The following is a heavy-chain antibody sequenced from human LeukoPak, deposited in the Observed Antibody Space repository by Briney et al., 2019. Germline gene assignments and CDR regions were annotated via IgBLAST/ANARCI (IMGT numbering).Heavy chain of an antibody. V-gene: IGHV4-31*03. Sequence: PSETLSLTCTVSGGSISSGAYYWSWIRQHPGKGLEWIGYIYYSGSTYYNPSLKSRVTISVDTSKNQFSLKLSSVTAADTAVYYCARGLLLRYFDWLSYYFDYWGQGTLVTVSS. CDR2: IYYSGST. CDR3: ARGLLLRYFDWLSYYFDY. D-gene: IGHD3-9*01. J-gene: IGHJ4*02. CDR1: GGSISSGAYY.